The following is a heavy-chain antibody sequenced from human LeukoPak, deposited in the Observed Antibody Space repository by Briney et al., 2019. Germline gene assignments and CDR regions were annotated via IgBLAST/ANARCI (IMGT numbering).Heavy chain of an antibody. D-gene: IGHD7-27*01. CDR1: GFTFSSYG. J-gene: IGHJ3*02. V-gene: IGHV3-33*01. Sequence: GGSLRLSCAASGFTFSSYGMHWVRQAPGKGLEWVAVIWYDGSNKYYADSVKGRFTISRDNSKNTLYLQMNSLRAEDTAVYYCARARNWGSAFDIWGQGTVVTVSS. CDR2: IWYDGSNK. CDR3: ARARNWGSAFDI.